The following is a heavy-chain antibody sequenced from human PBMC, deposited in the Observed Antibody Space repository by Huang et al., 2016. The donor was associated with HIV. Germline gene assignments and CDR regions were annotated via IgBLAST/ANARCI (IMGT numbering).Heavy chain of an antibody. D-gene: IGHD6-6*01. CDR1: GGSMSSYY. Sequence: QVQLQESGPGLVKPSETLSLTCPVSGGSMSSYYWGWIRQPPGKGLEWIGYIYYRWSTTYNPILKSRVTISVDTSKDQFSLRLSSVTAADTAVYYCASASIAARRWFDPWGQGSLVTVSS. J-gene: IGHJ5*02. CDR3: ASASIAARRWFDP. V-gene: IGHV4-59*01. CDR2: IYYRWST.